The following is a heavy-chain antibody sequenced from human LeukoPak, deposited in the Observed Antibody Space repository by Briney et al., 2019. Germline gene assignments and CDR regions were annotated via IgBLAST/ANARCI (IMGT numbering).Heavy chain of an antibody. CDR2: INHSGST. Sequence: SDTLSLTCAVYSDFFSRYYWRWIRHPPGKGLEWIGEINHSGSTNYNPPLKSRVPIPVDTSKKHFSLKLSCGTAADTAVYYCASGITRNRLIDYWGRGTMVSVSS. D-gene: IGHD1-20*01. CDR3: ASGITRNRLIDY. CDR1: SDFFSRYY. V-gene: IGHV4-34*01. J-gene: IGHJ4*02.